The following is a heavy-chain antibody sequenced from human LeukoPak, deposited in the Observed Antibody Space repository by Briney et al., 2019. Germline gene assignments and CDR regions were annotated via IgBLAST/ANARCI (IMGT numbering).Heavy chain of an antibody. CDR2: INPSGGST. V-gene: IGHV1-46*01. CDR1: GYTFTSYY. D-gene: IGHD5-18*01. J-gene: IGHJ4*02. Sequence: GASVKVSCKASGYTFTSYYMHWVRQAPGQGLEWMGIINPSGGSTSYAQKLQDRVTMTTDTSTSTAYMELRSLRSDDTAVYYCARDDGQLWDYWGQGTLVTVSS. CDR3: ARDDGQLWDY.